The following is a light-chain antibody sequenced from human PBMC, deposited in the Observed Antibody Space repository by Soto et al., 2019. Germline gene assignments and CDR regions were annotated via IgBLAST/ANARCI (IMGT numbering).Light chain of an antibody. CDR2: SAS. CDR1: QSIGSS. V-gene: IGKV1-39*01. J-gene: IGKJ1*01. CDR3: QQYQSDTWT. Sequence: DIEMTQSLSSLSASVGDRVTITCRASQSIGSSLNWYQHKSGKAPKVLIYSASTLQSGVPSRFSGSGSGTDFTLTINSLQPEDSATYYCQQYQSDTWTFGQGTKVDIK.